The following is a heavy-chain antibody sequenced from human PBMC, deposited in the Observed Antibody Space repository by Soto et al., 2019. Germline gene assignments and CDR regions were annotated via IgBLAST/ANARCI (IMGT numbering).Heavy chain of an antibody. J-gene: IGHJ6*02. Sequence: GESLKISCKGSGYNFPSYWISWVRQMPGKGLEWMGRIDPSDSYTNYSPSFQGHVTISADKSISAAYLQWSSLKASDTAMYYCARQGTKDYFYYYGFDVWGQGTTVTVSS. D-gene: IGHD2-8*01. V-gene: IGHV5-10-1*01. CDR2: IDPSDSYT. CDR1: GYNFPSYW. CDR3: ARQGTKDYFYYYGFDV.